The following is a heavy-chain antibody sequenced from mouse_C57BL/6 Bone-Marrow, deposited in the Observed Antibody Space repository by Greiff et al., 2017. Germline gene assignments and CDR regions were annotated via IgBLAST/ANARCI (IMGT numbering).Heavy chain of an antibody. J-gene: IGHJ3*01. CDR1: GFTFSDFY. CDR3: AIDDGIYRFAY. V-gene: IGHV7-1*01. CDR2: SRNKANDYTT. D-gene: IGHD2-1*01. Sequence: EVKVVESGGGLVQSGRSLRLSCATSGFTFSDFYMEWVRQAPGQGLEWIAASRNKANDYTTEYSAPVKGRFIVSRETSHSILYLLMNALRAEDTTIYYCAIDDGIYRFAYWGQGTLVTVSA.